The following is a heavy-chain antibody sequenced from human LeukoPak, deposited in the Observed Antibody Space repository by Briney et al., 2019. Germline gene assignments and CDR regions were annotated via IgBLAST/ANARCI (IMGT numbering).Heavy chain of an antibody. CDR3: ARDREWFGELLSAHYMDV. CDR2: IYTSSNTI. J-gene: IGHJ6*03. V-gene: IGHV3-48*04. CDR1: GFTFSSYN. Sequence: GGSLRLSCAASGFTFSSYNMNWVRKAPGKGLEWVSYIYTSSNTIYYADSVKGRFTISRDNAKNSLYLQMNSLRAEDTAVYYCARDREWFGELLSAHYMDVWGKGTTVTVSS. D-gene: IGHD3-10*01.